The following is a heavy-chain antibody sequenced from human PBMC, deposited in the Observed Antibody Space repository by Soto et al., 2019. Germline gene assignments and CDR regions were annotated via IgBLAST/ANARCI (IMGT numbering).Heavy chain of an antibody. CDR1: GYTFTSYG. J-gene: IGHJ5*02. CDR2: ISAYNGNT. D-gene: IGHD3-3*01. V-gene: IGHV1-18*04. Sequence: ASVKVSCKASGYTFTSYGISWVRQAPGQGLEWMGWISAYNGNTNYAQKLQGRVTMTTDTSTSTAYMELRSLRSDDTAVYYCARVKGITIFAVVIPHNCSVPWGEGALVSVSS. CDR3: ARVKGITIFAVVIPHNCSVP.